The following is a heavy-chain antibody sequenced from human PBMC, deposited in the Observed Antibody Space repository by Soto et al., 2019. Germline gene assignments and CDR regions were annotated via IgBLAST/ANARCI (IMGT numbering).Heavy chain of an antibody. D-gene: IGHD5-12*01. Sequence: ASVKVSCKASGYALTSYDINWVRQATGQGLEWMGWMNPNSGNTGYAQKFQGRVTMTRNTSISTAYMELSSLRSGDTAVYYCARGRGLRGYDPSYYYYVDVWGKGTTVTVSS. CDR3: ARGRGLRGYDPSYYYYVDV. CDR1: GYALTSYD. CDR2: MNPNSGNT. J-gene: IGHJ6*03. V-gene: IGHV1-8*01.